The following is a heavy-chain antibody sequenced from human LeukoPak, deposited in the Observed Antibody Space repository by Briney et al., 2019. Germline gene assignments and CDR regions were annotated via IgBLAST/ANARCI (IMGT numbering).Heavy chain of an antibody. CDR1: GYTFTGYY. Sequence: ASVKVSCKASGYTFTGYYMHWVRQAPGQGLEWMGRINPNSGGTNYAQKFQGRVTMTRDTSISTAYMELSRLRSDDTAVYYCARDITMVRGVITGMDYWGQGTLVTVSS. D-gene: IGHD3-10*01. CDR3: ARDITMVRGVITGMDY. J-gene: IGHJ4*02. V-gene: IGHV1-2*06. CDR2: INPNSGGT.